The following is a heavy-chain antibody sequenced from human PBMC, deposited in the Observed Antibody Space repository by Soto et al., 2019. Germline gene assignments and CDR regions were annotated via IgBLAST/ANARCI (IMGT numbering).Heavy chain of an antibody. J-gene: IGHJ4*02. D-gene: IGHD3-22*01. CDR3: AKDRYLDHDSRGYLFDN. V-gene: IGHV3-23*04. CDR2: ISRYGDFT. Sequence: EVQLVESGGDLIQPGGSLRLSCAASGFTFNIYAMAWVRQAPGKGLEWVSAISRYGDFTYYADSVEGRFTISRDNSKNTLYLQMNSLRAEDTALYYCAKDRYLDHDSRGYLFDNWGQGTLVTVSS. CDR1: GFTFNIYA.